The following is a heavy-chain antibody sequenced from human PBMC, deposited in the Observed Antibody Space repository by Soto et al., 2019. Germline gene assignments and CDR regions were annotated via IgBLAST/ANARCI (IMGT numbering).Heavy chain of an antibody. J-gene: IGHJ3*01. CDR3: ARGGYCTNGVCARSFDL. V-gene: IGHV3-64*01. Sequence: EVQLVESGGGLVQPGGSLRLSCAASGFTFSFYAMHWVRQAPGKGLEYVSAISSNGVATYHANSVKGRFTISRDNSKNTLYLQLGSLRAEDMAVYYCARGGYCTNGVCARSFDLWVQGTLVTVSS. CDR2: ISSNGVAT. D-gene: IGHD2-8*01. CDR1: GFTFSFYA.